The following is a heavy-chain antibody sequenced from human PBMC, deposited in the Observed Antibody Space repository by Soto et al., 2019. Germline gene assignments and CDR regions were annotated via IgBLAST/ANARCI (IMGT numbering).Heavy chain of an antibody. CDR3: AKDAGRLRYFDY. CDR2: ISGSGGST. Sequence: GGSLRLSCAASGFTFSSYARSWVRQAPGKGLEWVSGISGSGGSTYYAGSVKGRFTISRDNSKNTLYLQMNSLRVEDTAVYYCAKDAGRLRYFDYWGQGTLVTVSS. D-gene: IGHD3-9*01. J-gene: IGHJ4*02. CDR1: GFTFSSYA. V-gene: IGHV3-23*01.